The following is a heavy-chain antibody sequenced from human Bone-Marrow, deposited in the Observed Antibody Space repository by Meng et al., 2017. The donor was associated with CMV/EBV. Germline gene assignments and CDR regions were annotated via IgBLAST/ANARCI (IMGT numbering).Heavy chain of an antibody. J-gene: IGHJ6*02. CDR3: ARFYSSRSLYGMDV. CDR1: GYIFRDFY. CDR2: IFPNSGVT. D-gene: IGHD3-22*01. V-gene: IGHV1-2*02. Sequence: ASVKVSCKASGYIFRDFYLHWVRQVPGQGLEWMGWIFPNSGVTKYAEKFQDRVALTRDTSISTAYMELRRLGSDDTAIYYCARFYSSRSLYGMDVWGQGNTVTVSS.